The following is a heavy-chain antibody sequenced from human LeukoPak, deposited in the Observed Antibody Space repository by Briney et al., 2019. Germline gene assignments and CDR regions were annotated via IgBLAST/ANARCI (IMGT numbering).Heavy chain of an antibody. CDR1: GGSFSGYY. Sequence: PSETLSLTCAVYGGSFSGYYWSWIRQPPGKGLEWIGEINHSGSTYYNPSLKSRVTISVDTSKNQFSLKLSSVTAADTAVYYCARDYIFSSSWYNWFDPWGQGTLVTVSS. J-gene: IGHJ5*02. D-gene: IGHD6-13*01. CDR3: ARDYIFSSSWYNWFDP. V-gene: IGHV4-34*01. CDR2: INHSGST.